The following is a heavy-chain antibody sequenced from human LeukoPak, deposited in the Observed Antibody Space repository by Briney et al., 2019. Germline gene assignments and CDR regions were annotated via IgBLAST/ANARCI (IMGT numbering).Heavy chain of an antibody. V-gene: IGHV3-23*01. Sequence: PGGSLRLSCAASGFTFSSCAMSWVRQAPGKGLEWVSGISDTGGSTYYADSVKGRLTISRDNSKNTLYLQMNSLRAEDTAVYYCAKDKSTVGTTTLDYWGQGTLVTVSS. J-gene: IGHJ4*02. CDR2: ISDTGGST. D-gene: IGHD1-26*01. CDR1: GFTFSSCA. CDR3: AKDKSTVGTTTLDY.